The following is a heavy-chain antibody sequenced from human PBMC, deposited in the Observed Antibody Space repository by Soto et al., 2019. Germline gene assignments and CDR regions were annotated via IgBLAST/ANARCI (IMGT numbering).Heavy chain of an antibody. CDR3: AKDRYYDSSGYLPPP. CDR1: GFTFSSYA. V-gene: IGHV3-23*01. J-gene: IGHJ5*02. D-gene: IGHD3-22*01. CDR2: ISGSGGST. Sequence: PGGSLRLSCAASGFTFSSYAMSWVRQAPGKGLEWVSAISGSGGSTYYADSVKGRFTISRDNSKNTLYLQMNSLRAEETAVYYCAKDRYYDSSGYLPPPWGQGTLVTVSS.